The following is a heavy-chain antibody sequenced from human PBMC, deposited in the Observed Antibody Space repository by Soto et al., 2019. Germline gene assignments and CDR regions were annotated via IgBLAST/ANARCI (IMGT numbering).Heavy chain of an antibody. CDR2: ISGSGGST. V-gene: IGHV3-23*01. CDR1: GFTFSSYA. J-gene: IGHJ4*02. CDR3: AKGYMVVPESYFDY. D-gene: IGHD2-2*01. Sequence: EVQLLESGGGLVQPGGSLRLSCAASGFTFSSYAMSWVRQAPGKGLEWVSAISGSGGSTYYADSVKGRFTISRDNSKNTRYLQMNSLRAEDTAVYYGAKGYMVVPESYFDYWGQGTLVTVSS.